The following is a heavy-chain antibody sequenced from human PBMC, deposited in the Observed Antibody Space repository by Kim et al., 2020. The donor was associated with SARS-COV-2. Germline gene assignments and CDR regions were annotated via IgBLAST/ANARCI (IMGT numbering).Heavy chain of an antibody. V-gene: IGHV1-3*01. CDR2: INAGNGNT. Sequence: ASVKVSCKASGYTFTSYAMHWVRQAPGQRLEWMGWINAGNGNTKYSQKFQGRVTITRDTSASTAYMELSSLRSEDTAVYYCARWGGLLYGDYVVREGYDYWGQGTLVTVSS. CDR1: GYTFTSYA. J-gene: IGHJ4*02. D-gene: IGHD4-17*01. CDR3: ARWGGLLYGDYVVREGYDY.